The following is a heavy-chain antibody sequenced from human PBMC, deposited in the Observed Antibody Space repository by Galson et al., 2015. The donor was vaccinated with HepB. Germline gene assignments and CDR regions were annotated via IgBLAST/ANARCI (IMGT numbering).Heavy chain of an antibody. D-gene: IGHD4-23*01. V-gene: IGHV3-15*01. J-gene: IGHJ4*02. CDR1: GFTFSKAW. CDR2: IKSKTDGGTT. Sequence: SLRLSCAASGFTFSKAWMSWVRQAPGKGLEWVGRIKSKTDGGTTGYAAPVKGRFTISREDSKNTLYLQMNSLKTEDTAVYYCTTDTRAVATPLNYWGQGTLVTVSS. CDR3: TTDTRAVATPLNY.